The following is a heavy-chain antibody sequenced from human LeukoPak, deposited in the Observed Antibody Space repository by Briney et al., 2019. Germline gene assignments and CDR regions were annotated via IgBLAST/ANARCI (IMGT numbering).Heavy chain of an antibody. Sequence: SQTLSLTSAVSGGSISSGGYSWSWIRQPPGKGLEWIGYTYHSGSTYYNPSLKSRVTISVDRSKNQFSLKLSSVTAADTAVYYCAREDSSGYAFDYWGQGTLVTVSS. CDR3: AREDSSGYAFDY. V-gene: IGHV4-30-2*01. J-gene: IGHJ4*02. D-gene: IGHD3-22*01. CDR2: TYHSGST. CDR1: GGSISSGGYS.